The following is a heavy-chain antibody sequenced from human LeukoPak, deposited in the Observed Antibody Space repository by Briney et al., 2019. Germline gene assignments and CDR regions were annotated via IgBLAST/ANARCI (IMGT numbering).Heavy chain of an antibody. CDR1: GFIFRNYA. V-gene: IGHV3-23*01. J-gene: IGHJ4*02. Sequence: GGSLRLSCAASGFIFRNYAMSRVRQAPGKGLEWVSAITGSGDTTYYADSVKGRFTISRDNSKNTLYVEMNTLRAEDTAVYYCAKWGDYDILTGYYVSDFWGQETLVTVSS. D-gene: IGHD3-9*01. CDR2: ITGSGDTT. CDR3: AKWGDYDILTGYYVSDF.